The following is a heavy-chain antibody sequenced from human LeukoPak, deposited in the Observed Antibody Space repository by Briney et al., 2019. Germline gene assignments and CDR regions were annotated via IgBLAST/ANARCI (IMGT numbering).Heavy chain of an antibody. CDR2: ISSSSGYI. J-gene: IGHJ4*02. Sequence: GGSLRLSCAASGFTFSSYSMNWVRQAPGKGLEWVSSISSSSGYIYYADSVKGRFTISRDNAKNSLYLQMNSLRAEDTAVYYCAISSGWTIDYWGQGTLVTVSS. V-gene: IGHV3-21*01. CDR3: AISSGWTIDY. CDR1: GFTFSSYS. D-gene: IGHD6-19*01.